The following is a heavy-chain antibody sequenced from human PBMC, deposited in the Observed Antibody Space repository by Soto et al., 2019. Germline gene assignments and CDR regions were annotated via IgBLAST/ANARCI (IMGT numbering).Heavy chain of an antibody. CDR1: GGSISSGGYY. D-gene: IGHD4-17*01. V-gene: IGHV4-31*03. CDR3: ARTVRSESVAFDI. CDR2: IYYSGST. Sequence: SETLSLTCTVSGGSISSGGYYWSWIRQHPGKGLEWIGYIYYSGSTYYNPSLKSRVTISVDTSKNQFSLKLSSVTAADTAVYYCARTVRSESVAFDIWGQGTMVTVSS. J-gene: IGHJ3*02.